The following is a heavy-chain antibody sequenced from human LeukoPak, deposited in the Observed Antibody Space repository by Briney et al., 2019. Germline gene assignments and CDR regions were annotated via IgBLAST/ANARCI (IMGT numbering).Heavy chain of an antibody. CDR3: AKLYESGTYNNFFHY. D-gene: IGHD3-10*01. J-gene: IGHJ4*02. CDR2: ISGSGGTT. Sequence: GGTLRLSCAASGFTVSGFTFSSYGLSWVRQAPGKGLEWVSAISGSGGTTYYADSVKGRFTISREHSKNTLYLQMSSLRPEDTAIYYCAKLYESGTYNNFFHYWGQGTLVTVSS. CDR1: GFTVSGFTFSSYG. V-gene: IGHV3-23*01.